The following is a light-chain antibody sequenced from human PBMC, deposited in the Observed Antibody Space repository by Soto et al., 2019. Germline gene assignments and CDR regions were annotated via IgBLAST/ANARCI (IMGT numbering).Light chain of an antibody. V-gene: IGLV4-69*01. Sequence: QLVLTQSPSASASLGASVKLTCTLSSGHSSYAIAWHQQQPEKGPRYLMKLNSDGSHSKGDGIPDRFSGSSSWAERYLTISSLQSEDEADYYCQTWVTGIHVFGGGTKLTVL. CDR2: LNSDGSH. CDR3: QTWVTGIHV. J-gene: IGLJ3*02. CDR1: SGHSSYA.